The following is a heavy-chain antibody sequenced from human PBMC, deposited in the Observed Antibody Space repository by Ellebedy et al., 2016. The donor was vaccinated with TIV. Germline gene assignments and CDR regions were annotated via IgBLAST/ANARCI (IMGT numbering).Heavy chain of an antibody. D-gene: IGHD1-7*01. Sequence: GESLKISCRASGFTFRTYTINWIRQAPGKGLEWVSSISSGSTYIYYADSVRGRFTISRDNARNSLYLQMNSLRPDDTALYYGVKDGVATGTTGDDFFDYWGQGTLVTVSS. V-gene: IGHV3-21*04. CDR2: ISSGSTYI. J-gene: IGHJ4*02. CDR3: VKDGVATGTTGDDFFDY. CDR1: GFTFRTYT.